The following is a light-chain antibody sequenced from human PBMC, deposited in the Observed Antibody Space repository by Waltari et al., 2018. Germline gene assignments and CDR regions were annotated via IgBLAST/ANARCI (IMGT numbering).Light chain of an antibody. CDR3: QQYFDTPS. V-gene: IGKV4-1*01. J-gene: IGKJ3*01. CDR2: WAS. Sequence: DIVMTQSPDSLAVSLGERATIKCKSGQSLLYRANNKNYLAWYQQKPGQPPKRLIYWASTRDSGVPDRLSGSGSGTDFTLTISSLQAADVAVYYCQQYFDTPSFGPGTKVEIK. CDR1: QSLLYRANNKNY.